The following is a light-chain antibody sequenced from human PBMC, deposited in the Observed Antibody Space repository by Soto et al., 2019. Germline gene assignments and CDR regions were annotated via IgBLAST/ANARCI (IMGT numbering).Light chain of an antibody. CDR1: SSNIGAGYD. CDR3: QSYDSSLSVV. V-gene: IGLV1-40*01. J-gene: IGLJ2*01. Sequence: QSVLTQPPSVSGAPGQRVTISCTGSSSNIGAGYDVHWYQQLPGTAPKLLIYGNSNRPSGVPDRFSGSKSGTSASLAITGLQAEDEADYHCQSYDSSLSVVFGGGTKVTV. CDR2: GNS.